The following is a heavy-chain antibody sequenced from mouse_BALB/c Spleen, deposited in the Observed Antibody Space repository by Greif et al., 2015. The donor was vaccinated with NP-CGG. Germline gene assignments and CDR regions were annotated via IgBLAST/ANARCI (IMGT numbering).Heavy chain of an antibody. V-gene: IGHV5-9-3*01. CDR3: ASYGNYVGY. CDR1: GFTFSSYA. CDR2: ISSGGSYT. D-gene: IGHD2-1*01. J-gene: IGHJ2*01. Sequence: EVQRVESGGGLVKPGGSLKLSCAASGFTFSSYAMSWVRQTPEKRLEWVATISSGGSYTYYPDSVKGRFTISRDNAKNTLYLQMSSLRSEDTAMYYCASYGNYVGYWGQGTLPQSPQ.